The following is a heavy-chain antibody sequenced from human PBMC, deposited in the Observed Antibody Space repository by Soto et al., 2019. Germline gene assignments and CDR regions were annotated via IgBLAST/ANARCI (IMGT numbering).Heavy chain of an antibody. CDR2: INHSGST. J-gene: IGHJ4*02. D-gene: IGHD6-13*01. CDR1: GGSFSGYY. Sequence: SETLSLTCAVYGGSFSGYYWSWIRQPPGKGLEWIGEINHSGSTNYNPSLKSRVTISVDTSKNQFSLKLSSVTAADTAVYYCARCRQPYSSSWYVFDYWGQGNLVTVSS. V-gene: IGHV4-34*01. CDR3: ARCRQPYSSSWYVFDY.